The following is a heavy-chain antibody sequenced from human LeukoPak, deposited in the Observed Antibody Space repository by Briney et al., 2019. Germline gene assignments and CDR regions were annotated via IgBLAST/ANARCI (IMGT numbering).Heavy chain of an antibody. J-gene: IGHJ4*02. V-gene: IGHV5-51*01. D-gene: IGHD3-16*02. CDR2: IYPGDSDT. CDR1: GYSFTSYW. CDR3: ARSEGAAYRNYYLDY. Sequence: GESLKISCKGSGYSFTSYWIGWVRQMPGKGLEWMGIIYPGDSDTRYSPSFQGQVTISADKSISTAYLQWSSLKASDTAMYYCARSEGAAYRNYYLDYWGQGTLVTVSS.